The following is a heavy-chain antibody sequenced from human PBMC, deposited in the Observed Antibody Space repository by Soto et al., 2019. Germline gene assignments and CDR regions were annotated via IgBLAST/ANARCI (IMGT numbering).Heavy chain of an antibody. CDR3: TRHSGYCSSTSCYDAFDI. V-gene: IGHV3-73*01. Sequence: EVHLVESGGGLVQPGGSLKISCAASGLTFSGSAMHWVRQASGKGLEWVGRIRSKANSYATAYAASVKGRFTISRDDSKNTAYLQMNSLKTEDTAVYYCTRHSGYCSSTSCYDAFDIWGQGTMVTVSS. J-gene: IGHJ3*02. CDR2: IRSKANSYAT. D-gene: IGHD2-2*01. CDR1: GLTFSGSA.